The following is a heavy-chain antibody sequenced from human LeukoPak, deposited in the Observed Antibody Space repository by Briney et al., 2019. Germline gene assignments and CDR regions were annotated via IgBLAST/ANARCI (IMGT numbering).Heavy chain of an antibody. Sequence: PGGSLRLSCAASGFTFSSYGMHWVRQAPGKGLEWVAVISYDGSNKYYADSVKGRFTISRDNSKNTLYLQMNSLRAEDTAVYYCANEGIGYCSGGSCYNYYYMDVWGKGTTVTVSS. J-gene: IGHJ6*03. V-gene: IGHV3-30*18. CDR2: ISYDGSNK. CDR3: ANEGIGYCSGGSCYNYYYMDV. D-gene: IGHD2-15*01. CDR1: GFTFSSYG.